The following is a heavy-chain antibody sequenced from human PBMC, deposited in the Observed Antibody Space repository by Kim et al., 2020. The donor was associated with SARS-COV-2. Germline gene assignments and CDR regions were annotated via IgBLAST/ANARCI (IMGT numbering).Heavy chain of an antibody. J-gene: IGHJ6*02. CDR1: GGSISSYY. CDR3: ARAVPDNSIVGGHYYYYGMDV. V-gene: IGHV4-59*13. Sequence: SETLSLTCTVSGGSISSYYWSWIRQPPGKGLEWIGYIYYSGSTNYNPSLKSRVTISVDTSKNQFSLKLSSVTAADTAVYYCARAVPDNSIVGGHYYYYGMDVWGQGTTVTVSS. D-gene: IGHD1-26*01. CDR2: IYYSGST.